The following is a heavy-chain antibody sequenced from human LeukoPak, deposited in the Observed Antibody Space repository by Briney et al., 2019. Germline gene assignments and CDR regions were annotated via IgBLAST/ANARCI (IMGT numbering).Heavy chain of an antibody. CDR1: GYTFTSYR. J-gene: IGHJ4*02. CDR2: ISAYNGNT. CDR3: ARTRVSSGWYGY. V-gene: IGHV1-18*01. Sequence: ASVKVSCKASGYTFTSYRISWVRQAPGQGLEWMGWISAYNGNTNYAQKLQGRVTMTTDTSTSTAYMELRSLRSDDTAVYYCARTRVSSGWYGYWGQGALVTVSS. D-gene: IGHD6-19*01.